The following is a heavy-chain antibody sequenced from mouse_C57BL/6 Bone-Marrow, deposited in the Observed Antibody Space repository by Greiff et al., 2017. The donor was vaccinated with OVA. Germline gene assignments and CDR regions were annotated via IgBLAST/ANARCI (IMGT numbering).Heavy chain of an antibody. D-gene: IGHD2-4*01. Sequence: EVQRVESGGGLVKPGGSLKLSCAASGFTFSSYAMSWVRQTPEKRLEWVATISDGGSYTYYPDNVKGRFTISRDNAKNNLYLQMSHLKSEDTAMYYCAWGLRRAWFAYWGQGTLVTVSA. CDR2: ISDGGSYT. CDR3: AWGLRRAWFAY. CDR1: GFTFSSYA. V-gene: IGHV5-4*01. J-gene: IGHJ3*01.